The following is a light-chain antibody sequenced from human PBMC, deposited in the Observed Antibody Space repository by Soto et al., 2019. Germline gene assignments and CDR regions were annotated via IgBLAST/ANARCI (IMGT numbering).Light chain of an antibody. CDR3: TSYTSSSTSYV. CDR1: SSDVGGYNY. CDR2: DVS. V-gene: IGLV2-14*01. J-gene: IGLJ1*01. Sequence: QAVVTQPASVSGSPGQSITISCTGTSSDVGGYNYVSWYQQHPGKAPKFMIYDVSNRPSGVSNRFSGSKSGNTASLTISGLQAEDEADYYCTSYTSSSTSYVFGTGTKLTVL.